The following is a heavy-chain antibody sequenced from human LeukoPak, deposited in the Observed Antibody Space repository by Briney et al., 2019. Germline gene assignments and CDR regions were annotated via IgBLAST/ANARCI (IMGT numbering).Heavy chain of an antibody. D-gene: IGHD3-10*01. CDR1: GFTFSNYG. J-gene: IGHJ4*02. CDR3: AKDVNVGGDYFDY. CDR2: IRYDGTIK. V-gene: IGHV3-30*02. Sequence: GGSLRLSCAASGFTFSNYGMHWVRLAPGKGLEWVAFIRYDGTIKYYVDSVKGRFTVSRDNSKNTLYLQTNSLRAEDTAVYYCAKDVNVGGDYFDYWGQGTLVTVSS.